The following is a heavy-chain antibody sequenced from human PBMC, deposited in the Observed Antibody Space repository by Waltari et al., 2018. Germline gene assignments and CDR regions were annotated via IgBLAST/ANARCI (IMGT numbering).Heavy chain of an antibody. D-gene: IGHD4-4*01. CDR2: INHSGST. V-gene: IGHV4-34*01. Sequence: QVQLQQWGAGLLKPSETLSLTCAVYGGSFSGYYWSWIRQPPGKGLEWIGEINHSGSTNDSPSLKSRVTISVDTSKNQFSLKLSSVTAADTAVYYCARESTVGWFDPWGQGTLVTVSS. CDR1: GGSFSGYY. J-gene: IGHJ5*02. CDR3: ARESTVGWFDP.